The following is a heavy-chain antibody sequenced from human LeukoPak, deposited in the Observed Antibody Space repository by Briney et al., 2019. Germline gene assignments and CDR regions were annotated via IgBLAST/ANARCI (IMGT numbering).Heavy chain of an antibody. V-gene: IGHV4-59*01. CDR3: ARSSGPYYYYGMDV. J-gene: IGHJ6*02. Sequence: SETLSLTCTVSGRSISSYYWSWIRQPPGKRLEWIGYIYYSGSTNYNPSLKSRVTISVDTSKNQFSLKLSSVTAADTAVYYCARSSGPYYYYGMDVWGQGTTVTVSS. CDR1: GRSISSYY. CDR2: IYYSGST. D-gene: IGHD6-19*01.